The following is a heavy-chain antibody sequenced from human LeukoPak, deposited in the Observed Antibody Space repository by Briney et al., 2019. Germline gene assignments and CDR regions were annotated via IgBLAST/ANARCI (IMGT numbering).Heavy chain of an antibody. CDR1: GGSISSSNYF. CDR2: IYYSGTT. J-gene: IGHJ4*02. D-gene: IGHD3-10*01. CDR3: ARSYGSGSRFDY. V-gene: IGHV4-39*07. Sequence: PSETLSLTCTVSGGSISSSNYFWGWIRQSPGKGLEWIGTIYYSGTTYYNPSLKSRVTISIDMSKNHFSLNLNSVTAADTAVYYCARSYGSGSRFDYWGQGTLVTVSS.